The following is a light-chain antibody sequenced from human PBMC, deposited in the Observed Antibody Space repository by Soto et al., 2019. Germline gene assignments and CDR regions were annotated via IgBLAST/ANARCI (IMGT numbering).Light chain of an antibody. Sequence: QISGAPSSQSESGGDRGTGSGLASQSIASWLAWYQQKPAKAPELLIYDASTLESGVPSTFGGSRAGTAFTLSISSLPPEHSAALPFPLLTTSPITSGEGTRLEIK. CDR1: QSIASW. CDR2: DAS. J-gene: IGKJ5*01. CDR3: PLLTTSPIT. V-gene: IGKV1-5*01.